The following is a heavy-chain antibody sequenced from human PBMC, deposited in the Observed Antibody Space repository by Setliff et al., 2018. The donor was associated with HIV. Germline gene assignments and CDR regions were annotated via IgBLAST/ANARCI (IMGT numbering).Heavy chain of an antibody. D-gene: IGHD4-17*01. V-gene: IGHV3-64D*09. Sequence: PGGPLRLSCSASGFTFSSYAMHWVRQAPGKGLEYVSVISSNGGSTYYADSVKGRFTISRDNSKNTLYLQMSSLRAEDTAVYYCVKARVDGDYYYYYYMDVWGKGTTVTVSS. CDR3: VKARVDGDYYYYYYMDV. J-gene: IGHJ6*03. CDR2: ISSNGGST. CDR1: GFTFSSYA.